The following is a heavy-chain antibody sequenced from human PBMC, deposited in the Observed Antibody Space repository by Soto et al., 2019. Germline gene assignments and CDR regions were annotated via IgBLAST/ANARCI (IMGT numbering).Heavy chain of an antibody. CDR1: GFTFSSYA. Sequence: EVQLLESGGGLVQPGGSLRLSCAASGFTFSSYAMTWVRQAPGKGLEWVSAISGSGGNTYYADSVKGRFTISRDNSKNTLFFQMNSLRVEDTAIYYCARDRGYCTNGVCYIDAFDIWGQGTMVTVSS. CDR2: ISGSGGNT. CDR3: ARDRGYCTNGVCYIDAFDI. V-gene: IGHV3-23*01. D-gene: IGHD2-8*01. J-gene: IGHJ3*02.